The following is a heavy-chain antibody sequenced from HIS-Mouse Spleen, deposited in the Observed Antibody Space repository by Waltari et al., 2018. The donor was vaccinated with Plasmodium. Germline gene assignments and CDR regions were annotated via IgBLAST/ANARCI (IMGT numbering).Heavy chain of an antibody. CDR3: ASSWYWYFDL. CDR2: IKQDGSEK. Sequence: EVQLVESGGGLVQPGGSLRHAWAASGFTFSSYWMSWVRQAPGKGREWVANIKQDGSEKYYVDAVKGRFTISRDNAKNSLYLQMNSLRAEDTAVYYCASSWYWYFDLWGRGTLVTVSS. J-gene: IGHJ2*01. V-gene: IGHV3-7*01. D-gene: IGHD6-13*01. CDR1: GFTFSSYW.